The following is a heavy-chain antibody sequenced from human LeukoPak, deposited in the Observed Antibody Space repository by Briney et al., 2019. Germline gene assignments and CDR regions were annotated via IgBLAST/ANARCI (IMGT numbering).Heavy chain of an antibody. CDR1: GGSVNSGSYY. CDR2: IYYSGST. CDR3: ARDSGSYYGFDY. V-gene: IGHV4-61*01. J-gene: IGHJ4*02. Sequence: SETLSLTCTVSGGSVNSGSYYWNWIRQPPGKRLEWIGYIYYSGSTNYNPSLKSRVTISVDTSKNQFSLKLSSVTAADTAVYYCARDSGSYYGFDYWGQGTLVTVSS. D-gene: IGHD1-26*01.